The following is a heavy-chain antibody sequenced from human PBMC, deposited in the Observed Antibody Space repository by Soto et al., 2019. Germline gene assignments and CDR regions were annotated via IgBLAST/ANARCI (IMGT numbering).Heavy chain of an antibody. CDR1: GFTFSXYG. J-gene: IGHJ4*02. D-gene: IGHD1-7*01. V-gene: IGHV3-33*06. Sequence: QVQLVESGGGVVQPGRSLRLSCAASGFTFSXYGMHWVRQAPGKGLEWVAVIWYDGSDKFYADSVKGRFTISRDNSKNTLYLQMHSLTAEDTAVYYCAKGGGTTLPLDSWGQGTLVTVSS. CDR3: AKGGGTTLPLDS. CDR2: IWYDGSDK.